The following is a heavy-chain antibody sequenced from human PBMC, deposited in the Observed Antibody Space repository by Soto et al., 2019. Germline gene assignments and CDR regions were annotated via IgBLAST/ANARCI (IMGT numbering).Heavy chain of an antibody. J-gene: IGHJ6*02. CDR2: IIPIYGSA. Sequence: QVQLVQSRAEVKKPGSSVKVSCKASGGTFSNYAINWVRQAPGQGLEWLGGIIPIYGSANYAQKFQGRVSITADASTSTAYMDLSRLTSEDTAVYYCARDLPRVTLPALYFYYGMDVWGQGTTVTVS. CDR3: ARDLPRVTLPALYFYYGMDV. CDR1: GGTFSNYA. D-gene: IGHD4-4*01. V-gene: IGHV1-69*01.